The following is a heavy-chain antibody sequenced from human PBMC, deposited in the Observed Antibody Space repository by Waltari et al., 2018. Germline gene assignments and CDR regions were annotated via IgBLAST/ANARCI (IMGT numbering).Heavy chain of an antibody. CDR2: VYGAGKT. J-gene: IGHJ4*02. V-gene: IGHV4-4*02. D-gene: IGHD5-12*01. Sequence: QLQLQESGPGLVKPSGTLSLTCGVSGDSVSSTYWWSWVRQPPGTGLEWIGTVYGAGKTNHNPSFASRVTVALDTYNTQCSLTVTSATAADTAVYYCARDRGRGLYLDSWGPGLLVTVSP. CDR3: ARDRGRGLYLDS. CDR1: GDSVSSTYW.